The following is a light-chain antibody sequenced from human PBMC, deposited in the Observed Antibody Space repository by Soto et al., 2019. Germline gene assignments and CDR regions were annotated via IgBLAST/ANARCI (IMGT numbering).Light chain of an antibody. CDR3: SVFAGGNSVI. V-gene: IGLV2-8*01. CDR2: GVT. CDR1: SSDIGSYVY. Sequence: QSALTQPPSASGSPGQSVAISCTGTSSDIGSYVYVSWYQQHPGKAPKLLIYGVTQRPSGVPDRFSGSKSGNTASLTVSGLQVEDEADYYCSVFAGGNSVIFGGETQLTVL. J-gene: IGLJ2*01.